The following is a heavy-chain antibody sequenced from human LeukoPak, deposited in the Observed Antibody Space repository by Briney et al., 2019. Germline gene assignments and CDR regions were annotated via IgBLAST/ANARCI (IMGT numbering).Heavy chain of an antibody. Sequence: SETLSLTCTVSGGSISSGSYYWSWIRQPAGKGLEWIGRIYTSGGTNYNPSLKSRVTISVDTSKNQFSLKLSSVTAADTAVYYCAREWAVLAAFDIWGQGAMVTVSS. CDR2: IYTSGGT. D-gene: IGHD6-19*01. CDR3: AREWAVLAAFDI. J-gene: IGHJ3*02. V-gene: IGHV4-61*02. CDR1: GGSISSGSYY.